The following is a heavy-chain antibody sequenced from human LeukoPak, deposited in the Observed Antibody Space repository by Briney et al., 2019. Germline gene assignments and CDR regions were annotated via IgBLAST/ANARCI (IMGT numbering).Heavy chain of an antibody. CDR2: IKSKTDGGTT. J-gene: IGHJ4*02. Sequence: GGSLRLSCAASGFTFSNAWMSWVRQAPGRELEWVGRIKSKTDGGTTDYAAPVKGRFTISRDDSKNTLYLQMNSLKTEDTAVYYCTTAGYSSGSPLCWGQGTLVTVSS. V-gene: IGHV3-15*01. CDR3: TTAGYSSGSPLC. D-gene: IGHD6-19*01. CDR1: GFTFSNAW.